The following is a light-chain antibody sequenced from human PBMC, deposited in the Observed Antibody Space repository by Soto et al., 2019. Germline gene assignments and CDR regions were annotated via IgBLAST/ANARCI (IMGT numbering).Light chain of an antibody. J-gene: IGLJ2*01. CDR1: SSNIGSNS. CDR3: AACDDSLNGPV. CDR2: NND. V-gene: IGLV1-44*01. Sequence: QSVLTQPPSASGTPGQRVTISCSGTSSNIGSNSVSWYHHLPGTAPKLLMYNNDQRPSGVPDRFSGSKSDTSASLAISGLQAEDEADYYCAACDDSLNGPVFGGGTKVTVL.